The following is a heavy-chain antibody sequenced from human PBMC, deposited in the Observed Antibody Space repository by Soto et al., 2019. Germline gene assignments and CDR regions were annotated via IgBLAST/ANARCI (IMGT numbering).Heavy chain of an antibody. CDR3: ARDGRFLEWLLSAFDI. CDR1: GYTFTSYG. J-gene: IGHJ3*02. Sequence: ASVKVSCKASGYTFTSYGISWVRQAPGQGLEWMGWISAYNGNTNYAQKLQGGVTMTTDTSTSTAYMELGSLRSDDTAVYYCARDGRFLEWLLSAFDIWGQGTMVTVSS. CDR2: ISAYNGNT. V-gene: IGHV1-18*01. D-gene: IGHD3-3*01.